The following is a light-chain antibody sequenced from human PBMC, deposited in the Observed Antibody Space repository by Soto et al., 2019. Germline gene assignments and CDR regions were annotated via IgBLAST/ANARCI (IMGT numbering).Light chain of an antibody. Sequence: EIVLTQSPATLSLSPGERATLSCRASQSVSSYLAWYQQKPGQAPRLLIYDASNRATGIPARFSGSGSGTDFTRTTSSLEPEDFAIYYCHQRSNWPFDTFGRATKLEIK. CDR2: DAS. V-gene: IGKV3-11*01. CDR3: HQRSNWPFDT. J-gene: IGKJ2*01. CDR1: QSVSSY.